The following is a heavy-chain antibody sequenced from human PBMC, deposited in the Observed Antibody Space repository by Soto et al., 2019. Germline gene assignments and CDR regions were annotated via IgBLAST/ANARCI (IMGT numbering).Heavy chain of an antibody. J-gene: IGHJ5*02. CDR3: ARSSGWWRRTPHSWFDP. Sequence: QLQLQESGPGLVKPSETLSLTCTVSGGSISSSSYYWGWIRQPPGKGLEWIGSIYYSGSTYYNPPLKSRVTRAVDTSKNPLSRQRSSVTAADTAVYYCARSSGWWRRTPHSWFDPWGQGTLVTVSS. CDR2: IYYSGST. CDR1: GGSISSSSYY. D-gene: IGHD6-19*01. V-gene: IGHV4-39*01.